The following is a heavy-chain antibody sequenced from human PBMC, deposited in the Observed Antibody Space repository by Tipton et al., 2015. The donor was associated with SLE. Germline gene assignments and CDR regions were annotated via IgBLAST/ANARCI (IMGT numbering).Heavy chain of an antibody. CDR2: IKSKTDGGTT. D-gene: IGHD4-23*01. CDR1: GFTFSNAW. CDR3: TTNPGYGGNPDAFDI. Sequence: QLVQSGGGLVKPGGSLRLSCAASGFTFSNAWMSWVRQAPGKGLEWVGRIKSKTDGGTTDYAAPVKGRFTISRDDSKNTLYLQMNSLKTEDTAVYYCTTNPGYGGNPDAFDIWGQGTMVTVSS. J-gene: IGHJ3*02. V-gene: IGHV3-15*01.